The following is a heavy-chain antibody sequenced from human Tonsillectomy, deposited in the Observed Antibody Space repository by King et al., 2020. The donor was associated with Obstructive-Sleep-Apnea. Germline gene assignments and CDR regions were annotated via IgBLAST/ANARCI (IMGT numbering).Heavy chain of an antibody. J-gene: IGHJ4*02. V-gene: IGHV5-51*01. Sequence: VQLVESGAEVKMPGESLKISCKGSGYSFTTYWIGWLRQMPGKGLEWMGIIYPGGDSDTRYSPSFQGQVTISADKSVNTASLQWSSLKASDTAMYYCARLSVTIDYWGQGTLVTVSS. CDR3: ARLSVTIDY. D-gene: IGHD4-17*01. CDR2: IYPGGDSDT. CDR1: GYSFTTYW.